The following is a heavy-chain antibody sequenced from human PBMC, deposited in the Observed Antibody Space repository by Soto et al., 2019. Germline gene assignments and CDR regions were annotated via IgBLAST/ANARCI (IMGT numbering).Heavy chain of an antibody. J-gene: IGHJ4*02. CDR2: IYHSGST. D-gene: IGHD3-16*02. Sequence: SETLSLTCAVSGGSISSSNWWSWVRQPPGKGLEWIGEIYHSGSTNYNPSLKSRVTISVDKSKNQFSLKLSSVTAADTAVYYCARAPRAWDYVWGSYRYPLDYWGQGTLGTVSS. V-gene: IGHV4-4*02. CDR1: GGSISSSNW. CDR3: ARAPRAWDYVWGSYRYPLDY.